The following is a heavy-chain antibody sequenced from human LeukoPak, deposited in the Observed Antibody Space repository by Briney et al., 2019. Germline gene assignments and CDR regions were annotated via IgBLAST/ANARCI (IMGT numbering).Heavy chain of an antibody. V-gene: IGHV1-18*01. Sequence: WASVKVSCKASGYTFTSYGISWVRQAPGQGLEWMGWISAYNGNTNYAQKFQGRVTMTRDTSISTAYMELSRLRSDDTAVYYCARDRVSGYSSSCPSYWGQGTLVTVSS. CDR3: ARDRVSGYSSSCPSY. J-gene: IGHJ4*02. D-gene: IGHD6-13*01. CDR2: ISAYNGNT. CDR1: GYTFTSYG.